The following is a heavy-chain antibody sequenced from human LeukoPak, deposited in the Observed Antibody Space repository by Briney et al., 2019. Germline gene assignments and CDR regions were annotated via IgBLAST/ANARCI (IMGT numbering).Heavy chain of an antibody. D-gene: IGHD1-20*01. V-gene: IGHV4-59*01. CDR1: GGSISSYY. CDR3: ARAAALFNWSRWWFDP. Sequence: SETLSLTCTVAGGSISSYYWSWVRQPPGKGLGWVGYIYYSGSTNYNPSLKSRVTISVDTSKNQFSLKLSSVTAADTAVYYCARAAALFNWSRWWFDPWGQGTLVTVSS. CDR2: IYYSGST. J-gene: IGHJ5*02.